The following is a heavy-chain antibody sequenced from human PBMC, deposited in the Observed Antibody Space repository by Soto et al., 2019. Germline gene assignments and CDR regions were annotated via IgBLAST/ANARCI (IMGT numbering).Heavy chain of an antibody. CDR2: ISASGDST. CDR3: ATDPRGPDY. CDR1: GVGFSNYG. J-gene: IGHJ4*02. V-gene: IGHV3-23*01. Sequence: GGSLRLSCATSGVGFSNYGMSWVRQAPGKGLEWVSGISASGDSTYYADPVKGRFTISGGNSKRTLYLQMNSLRAEDKAIYYRATDPRGPDYWGQGTQVTVSS.